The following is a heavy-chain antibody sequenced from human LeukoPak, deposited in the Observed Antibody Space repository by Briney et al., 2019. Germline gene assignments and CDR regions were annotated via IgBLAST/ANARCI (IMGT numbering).Heavy chain of an antibody. CDR1: GFTFSGSA. Sequence: PGGSLRLSCAASGFTFSGSAMHSVRQASGKGLEWVGRIRSKANSYATAYAASVKGRFTISRDDSKNTAYLQMNSLKTEDTAVYYCTRHSQWLVGSGYFDYWGQGTLVTVSS. J-gene: IGHJ4*02. CDR2: IRSKANSYAT. V-gene: IGHV3-73*01. CDR3: TRHSQWLVGSGYFDY. D-gene: IGHD6-19*01.